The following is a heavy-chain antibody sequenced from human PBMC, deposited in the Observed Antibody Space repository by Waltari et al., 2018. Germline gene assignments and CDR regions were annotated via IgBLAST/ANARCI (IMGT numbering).Heavy chain of an antibody. D-gene: IGHD2-15*01. CDR2: VRHSGGS. CDR1: GDSMTTNYW. CDR3: ARDRGRGLYLDS. V-gene: IGHV4-4*02. Sequence: LQLQASGPGLVKPSGTLSLTCAVSGDSMTTNYWSSGVRQPPGKGLEWIGQVRHSGGSNYNPSFASRVTVSLDTYNNQFSLEVTSATAADTAIYYCARDRGRGLYLDSWGPGILVTVS. J-gene: IGHJ4*02.